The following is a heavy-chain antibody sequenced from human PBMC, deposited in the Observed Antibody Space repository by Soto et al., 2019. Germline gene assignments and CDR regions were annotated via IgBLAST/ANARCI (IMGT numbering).Heavy chain of an antibody. CDR1: GGSISSSSYY. CDR2: FYYSGST. Sequence: PSQTQPLRCTVSGGSISSSSYYWGWIRQSPGKGLEWIGSFYYSGSTYYSPSLKSRVTISGDTSKKQISLRLSSVTATDTAVYYCARISVASRYMDVWGKGATVTVSS. J-gene: IGHJ6*03. V-gene: IGHV4-39*01. D-gene: IGHD5-12*01. CDR3: ARISVASRYMDV.